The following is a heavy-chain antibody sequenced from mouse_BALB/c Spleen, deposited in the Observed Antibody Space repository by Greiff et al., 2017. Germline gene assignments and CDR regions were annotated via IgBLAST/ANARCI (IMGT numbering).Heavy chain of an antibody. J-gene: IGHJ2*01. D-gene: IGHD1-1*01. Sequence: EVHLVESGGGLVQPGGSLKLSCAASGFTFSSYTMSWVRQTPEKMLEWVAYISNGGGSTYYPDTVKGRFTISRDNAKNTLYLQMSSLKSEDTAMYYCARAYYYGSSLDYWGQGTTLTVSS. V-gene: IGHV5-12-2*01. CDR1: GFTFSSYT. CDR2: ISNGGGST. CDR3: ARAYYYGSSLDY.